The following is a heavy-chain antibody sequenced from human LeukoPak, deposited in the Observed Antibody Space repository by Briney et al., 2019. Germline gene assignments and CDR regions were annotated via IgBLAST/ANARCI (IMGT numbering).Heavy chain of an antibody. V-gene: IGHV1-69*06. D-gene: IGHD3-3*01. CDR2: IIPFFGTA. CDR3: ARGPSIGSGYSTPFDY. CDR1: GGTFISYA. J-gene: IGHJ4*02. Sequence: SVKVSCKASGGTFISYAISWVRQAPGQGLEWMGGIIPFFGTANYAQKFQGRVTITADKSTSTAYMELSSLRSEDTAVYYCARGPSIGSGYSTPFDYWGQGTLVTVSS.